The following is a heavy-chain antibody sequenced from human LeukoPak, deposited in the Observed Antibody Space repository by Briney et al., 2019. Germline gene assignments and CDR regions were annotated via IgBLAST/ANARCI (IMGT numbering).Heavy chain of an antibody. CDR3: ARDLHYYGSGP. CDR1: GFNFRDYS. D-gene: IGHD3-10*01. J-gene: IGHJ5*02. V-gene: IGHV3-21*01. Sequence: GGSLRLSCVAYGFNFRDYSMNWVRQAPGKGLDWVSGISGTSSYMYYGDSVKGRFTVSRDNAKNSLYLQMESLRVEDTAVYYCARDLHYYGSGPWGHGTLVTVSS. CDR2: ISGTSSYM.